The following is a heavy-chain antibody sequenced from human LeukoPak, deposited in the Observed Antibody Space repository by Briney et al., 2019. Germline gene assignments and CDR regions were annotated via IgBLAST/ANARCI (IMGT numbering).Heavy chain of an antibody. CDR1: GFTFSSYW. J-gene: IGHJ4*02. Sequence: GGSLRLSCAASGFTFSSYWMTWVRQAPGKGLEWVANINQDGSEKYYVDSVKGRFTISRDNAKYSLYLQMNSLRAEDTAVYYCAREYYSDSSGSDYWGQGTLVTVSS. CDR2: INQDGSEK. V-gene: IGHV3-7*04. CDR3: AREYYSDSSGSDY. D-gene: IGHD3-22*01.